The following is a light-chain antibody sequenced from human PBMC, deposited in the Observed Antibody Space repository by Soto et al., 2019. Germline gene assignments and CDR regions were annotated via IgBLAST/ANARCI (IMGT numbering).Light chain of an antibody. J-gene: IGKJ3*01. V-gene: IGKV1-5*01. Sequence: DIQMTQSPSALSASVGDRVTITCRASQSVISWVAWYQQKPGKAPKLLISDASTLDTGVPSRFSGSGSETEFTLTISSLQPDDFATYYCQQYHRFFSFGPGTKVDI. CDR1: QSVISW. CDR2: DAS. CDR3: QQYHRFFS.